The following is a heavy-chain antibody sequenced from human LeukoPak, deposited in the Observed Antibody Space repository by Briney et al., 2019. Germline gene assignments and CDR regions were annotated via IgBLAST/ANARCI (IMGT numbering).Heavy chain of an antibody. J-gene: IGHJ4*02. V-gene: IGHV1-46*01. Sequence: EASVKVSCKASGYTFTSYYMHWVRQAPGQGLEWMGIINPSGGSTSYAQKFQGRVTMTRDTSTSTVYMELSSLRSEDTAVYYCATAGRGYCSSTSCSQLYYFDYWGQGTLVTVSS. CDR3: ATAGRGYCSSTSCSQLYYFDY. D-gene: IGHD2-2*01. CDR1: GYTFTSYY. CDR2: INPSGGST.